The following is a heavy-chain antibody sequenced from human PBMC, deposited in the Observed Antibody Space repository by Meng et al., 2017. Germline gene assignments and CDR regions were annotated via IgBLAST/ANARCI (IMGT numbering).Heavy chain of an antibody. CDR3: ARDHRYSSGWWFDP. V-gene: IGHV4-39*07. CDR1: GGSISSSSFY. J-gene: IGHJ5*02. CDR2: IYYSGST. D-gene: IGHD6-19*01. Sequence: EPGPGLGMPSETLSLPCSFLGGSISSSSFYWGWIRQPPGKGLEWIGSIYYSGSTYYNPSLKSRVTISVDTSKNQFSLKLSSVTAADTAVYYCARDHRYSSGWWFDPWGQGTLVTVSS.